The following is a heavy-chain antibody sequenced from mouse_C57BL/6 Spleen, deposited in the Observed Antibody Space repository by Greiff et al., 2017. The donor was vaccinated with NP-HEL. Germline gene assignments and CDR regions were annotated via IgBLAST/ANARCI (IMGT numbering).Heavy chain of an antibody. J-gene: IGHJ2*01. V-gene: IGHV1-82*01. Sequence: QVQLKESGPELVKPGASVKISCKASGYAFSSSWMNWVKQRPGKGLEWIGRIYPGDGDTNYNGKFKGKATLTADKSSSTAYMQLSSLTSEDSAVYFCARDGNYVYYFDYWGQGTTLTVSS. CDR1: GYAFSSSW. D-gene: IGHD2-1*01. CDR2: IYPGDGDT. CDR3: ARDGNYVYYFDY.